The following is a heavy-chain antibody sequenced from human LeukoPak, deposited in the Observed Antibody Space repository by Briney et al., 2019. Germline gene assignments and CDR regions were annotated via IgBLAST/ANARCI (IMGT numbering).Heavy chain of an antibody. J-gene: IGHJ4*02. CDR3: ARAISYGYGNPPDY. Sequence: GGSLRLSCAASGFTFSSYWMNWVRQAPGKGLVWVSHINSDGSVTNYADSVKGRFTISRDNAKNTLSLQMNSLRAEDTAVYYCARAISYGYGNPPDYWGQGTLVTVSS. V-gene: IGHV3-74*01. CDR1: GFTFSSYW. D-gene: IGHD5-18*01. CDR2: INSDGSVT.